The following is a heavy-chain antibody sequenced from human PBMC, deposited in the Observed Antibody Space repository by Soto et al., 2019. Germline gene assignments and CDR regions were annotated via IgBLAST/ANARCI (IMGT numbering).Heavy chain of an antibody. J-gene: IGHJ6*01. CDR2: IYSGGST. V-gene: IGHV3-66*01. D-gene: IGHD3-22*01. Sequence: EVQLVESGGGLVQPGGSLRLSCAASGFTVSSNYMSWVRQAPGKGLEWVSVIYSGGSTYYADSVKGRFTISRDNSKNTLYLQMNSLRAEDTAVYYCARDSGYYYDSSGGYQGGDYYYYYGMDVW. CDR3: ARDSGYYYDSSGGYQGGDYYYYYGMDV. CDR1: GFTVSSNY.